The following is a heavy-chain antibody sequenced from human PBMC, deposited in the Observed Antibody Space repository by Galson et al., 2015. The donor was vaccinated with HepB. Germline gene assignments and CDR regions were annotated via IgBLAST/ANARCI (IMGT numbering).Heavy chain of an antibody. J-gene: IGHJ5*02. CDR1: GNSFIDNY. CDR2: VDPQAGET. CDR3: ATDVGGSTEFDP. Sequence: VNVSCKVSGNSFIDNYIHWVQQTPGNGLEWMGFVDPQAGETLYSEKFPGRVTITADTSKDTAYIELSRLRDEDTAVYYCATDVGGSTEFDPWGQGTLVTVSS. D-gene: IGHD4-23*01. V-gene: IGHV1-69-2*01.